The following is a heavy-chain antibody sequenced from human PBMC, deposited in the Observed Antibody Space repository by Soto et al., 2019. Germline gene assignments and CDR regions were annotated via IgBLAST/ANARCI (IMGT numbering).Heavy chain of an antibody. D-gene: IGHD3-10*01. CDR3: ARDWITMVRGVMTPSYYYSGMDV. CDR2: IYYSGST. Sequence: QVQLQESGPGLVKPSQTLSLTCTVSGGSISSGGYYWSWIRQHPGKGLEWIGYIYYSGSTYYNPSLKSRVTISVDTSKNQFSLKLSSVTAADTAVYYCARDWITMVRGVMTPSYYYSGMDVWGQGTTVTVSS. V-gene: IGHV4-31*03. CDR1: GGSISSGGYY. J-gene: IGHJ6*02.